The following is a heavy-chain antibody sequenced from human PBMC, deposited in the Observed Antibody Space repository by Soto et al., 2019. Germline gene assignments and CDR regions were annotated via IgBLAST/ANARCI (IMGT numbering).Heavy chain of an antibody. Sequence: SMTLSLTCIISGGSLSRYYCTWIRQPAGKGLEWIGRISTSGSTNYNPSLKSRVTMSVDTSKNQFSLKLSSVAAADTAVYYCAAYSSTLGTFDIWGQGTKVT. J-gene: IGHJ3*02. D-gene: IGHD6-13*01. CDR1: GGSLSRYY. CDR2: ISTSGST. CDR3: AAYSSTLGTFDI. V-gene: IGHV4-4*07.